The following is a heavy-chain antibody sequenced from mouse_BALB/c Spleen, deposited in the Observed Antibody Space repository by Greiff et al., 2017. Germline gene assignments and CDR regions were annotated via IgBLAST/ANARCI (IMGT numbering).Heavy chain of an antibody. V-gene: IGHV5-4*02. CDR3: ARPYGNYYAMDY. CDR2: ISDGGSYT. J-gene: IGHJ4*01. CDR1: GFTFSDYY. D-gene: IGHD2-10*02. Sequence: EVHLVESGGGLVKPGGSLKLSCAASGFTFSDYYMYWVRQTPEKRLEWVATISDGGSYTYYPDSVKGRFTISRDNAKNNLYLQMSSLKSEDTAMYCCARPYGNYYAMDYWGQGTSVTVSS.